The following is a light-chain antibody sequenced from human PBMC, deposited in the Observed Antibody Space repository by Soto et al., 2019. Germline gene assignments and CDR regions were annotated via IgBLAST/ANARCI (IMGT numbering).Light chain of an antibody. CDR1: QGIRND. J-gene: IGKJ1*01. CDR3: LQDYNYPGT. V-gene: IGKV1-6*01. Sequence: AIQMTQSPSSLSASVGDRVTITCRASQGIRNDLGWYQQKPGKAPKFLIYAASSLQSGVPSRFSGSGSDTNFSLTITNLQPEDFATYYCLQDYNYPGTFGQGTKVDIK. CDR2: AAS.